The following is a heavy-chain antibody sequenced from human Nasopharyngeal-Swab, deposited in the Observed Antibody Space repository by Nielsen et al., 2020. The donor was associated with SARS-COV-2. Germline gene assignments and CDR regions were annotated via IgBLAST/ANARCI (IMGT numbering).Heavy chain of an antibody. CDR2: IWYDGSNK. CDR3: ARDEAGTANSGFDY. V-gene: IGHV3-33*01. CDR1: GFTFSNYG. D-gene: IGHD1-1*01. J-gene: IGHJ4*02. Sequence: LRLSCAASGFTFSNYGMHWVRQAPGKGLEWVAVIWYDGSNKYYADSVKGRFTISRDNSKNTLYLQMNSLRAEDTAIYYCARDEAGTANSGFDYWGQGTLVTVSS.